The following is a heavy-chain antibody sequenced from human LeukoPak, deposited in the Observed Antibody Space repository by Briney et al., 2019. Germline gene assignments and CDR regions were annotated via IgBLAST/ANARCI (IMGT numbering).Heavy chain of an antibody. CDR1: GGSISTSSYY. J-gene: IGHJ6*02. Sequence: PSETLSLTCTVSGGSISTSSYYWGWIRQPPGKGLEWIGSIYYSGSTYYNPSLKSRVTISVDTSKNQFSLKLSSVTAADTAVYYCARDEGGYGWAGDYYGMDVWGQGTTVTVSS. CDR3: ARDEGGYGWAGDYYGMDV. CDR2: IYYSGST. V-gene: IGHV4-39*07. D-gene: IGHD3-16*01.